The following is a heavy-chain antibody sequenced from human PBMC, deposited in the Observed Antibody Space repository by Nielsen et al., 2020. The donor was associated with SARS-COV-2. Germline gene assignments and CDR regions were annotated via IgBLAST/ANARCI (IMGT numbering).Heavy chain of an antibody. V-gene: IGHV1-18*01. J-gene: IGHJ6*02. CDR1: GYTFTSYG. Sequence: ASVKVSCKASGYTFTSYGISWVRQAPGQGLEWMGWISAYNGNTNYAQKLQGRVTMTTDTSTSTAYMELRSLRSDDTAVYYCARVMCSSTSCYTDYYYGMDVGGQGTTVTVFS. CDR2: ISAYNGNT. D-gene: IGHD2-2*02. CDR3: ARVMCSSTSCYTDYYYGMDV.